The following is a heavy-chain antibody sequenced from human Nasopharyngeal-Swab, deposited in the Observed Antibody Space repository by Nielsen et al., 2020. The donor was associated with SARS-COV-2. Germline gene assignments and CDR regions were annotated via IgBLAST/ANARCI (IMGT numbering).Heavy chain of an antibody. V-gene: IGHV1-69*04. CDR2: IIPILGIA. J-gene: IGHJ4*02. Sequence: SVKVSCKASGGTFSSYAISWVRQAPGQGLEWMGRIIPILGIANYAQKFQGRVTITADKSTSTAYMELSSLRSEDTAVYYCARAMGVCSGGSCYSLGGIDYRGQGTLVTVSS. CDR3: ARAMGVCSGGSCYSLGGIDY. D-gene: IGHD2-15*01. CDR1: GGTFSSYA.